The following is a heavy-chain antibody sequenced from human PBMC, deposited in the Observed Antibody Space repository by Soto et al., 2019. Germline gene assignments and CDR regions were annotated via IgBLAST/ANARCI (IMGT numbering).Heavy chain of an antibody. D-gene: IGHD3-3*01. CDR3: ARRPLWSGLSGYYYMDV. CDR1: GFTCNRFG. J-gene: IGHJ6*03. V-gene: IGHV3-48*01. Sequence: EEQLVESGGALVQPGGSLRLSCAASGFTCNRFGMNWVRQAPGKGLEWISYISSASSTTQYAESVKGRFTISRDNARDSLYLQMSSLRVEDTAVYYCARRPLWSGLSGYYYMDVWGKGTTVTVSS. CDR2: ISSASSTT.